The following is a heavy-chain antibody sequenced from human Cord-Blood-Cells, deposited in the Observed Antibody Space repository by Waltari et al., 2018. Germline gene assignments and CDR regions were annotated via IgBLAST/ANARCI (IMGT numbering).Heavy chain of an antibody. CDR1: GGTFSSYA. CDR2: SIPILGTA. J-gene: IGHJ4*02. CDR3: ARAYSSGWYIDY. V-gene: IGHV1-69*01. Sequence: QVQLVQSGAEVKKPGSSVKVSCKASGGTFSSYAISWVRQAPGQGLEWMGGSIPILGTANNAQKFQGRVTITADESTSTAYMELSSLRSEDTAVYYCARAYSSGWYIDYWGQGTLVTVSS. D-gene: IGHD6-19*01.